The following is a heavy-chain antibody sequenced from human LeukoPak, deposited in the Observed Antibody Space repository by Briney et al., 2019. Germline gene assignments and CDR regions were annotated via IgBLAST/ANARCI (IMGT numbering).Heavy chain of an antibody. CDR2: IYYSGST. D-gene: IGHD6-13*01. CDR3: ARDRQQQLVLDY. J-gene: IGHJ4*02. Sequence: PSETLPLTCTVSGGSISSGGYYWSWIRRHPGKGLEWIGYIYYSGSTYYNPSLKSRVTISVDTSKNQFSLKLSSVTAADTAVYYCARDRQQQLVLDYWGQGTLVTVSS. CDR1: GGSISSGGYY. V-gene: IGHV4-31*03.